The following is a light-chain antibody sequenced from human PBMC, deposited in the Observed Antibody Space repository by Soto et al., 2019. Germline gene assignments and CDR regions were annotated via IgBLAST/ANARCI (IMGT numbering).Light chain of an antibody. CDR1: QTISSGY. Sequence: EVVLTQSPGTLSLSPGQRATLSCRASQTISSGYLAWYQHKPGQAPRLLIYGASTRATGIPDRFSGSGSGTDFTLTIARLEPGDFAVYYCQQYGNSPQTFGQGTKVDIK. CDR2: GAS. J-gene: IGKJ1*01. CDR3: QQYGNSPQT. V-gene: IGKV3-20*01.